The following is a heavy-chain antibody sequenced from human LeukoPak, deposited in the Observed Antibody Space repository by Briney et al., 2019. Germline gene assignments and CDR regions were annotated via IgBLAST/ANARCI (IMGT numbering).Heavy chain of an antibody. V-gene: IGHV3-74*01. CDR3: ARDFATGNFDS. Sequence: PGGSLRLSCAASGFTFSSFWMHWVRRAPEKGLMWVSRISSDGSSTTYADSVRGRFSISRDNAKNTLYLQMNSLRAEDTAMYYCARDFATGNFDSWGQGTLVTVSS. CDR1: GFTFSSFW. D-gene: IGHD3-10*01. CDR2: ISSDGSST. J-gene: IGHJ4*02.